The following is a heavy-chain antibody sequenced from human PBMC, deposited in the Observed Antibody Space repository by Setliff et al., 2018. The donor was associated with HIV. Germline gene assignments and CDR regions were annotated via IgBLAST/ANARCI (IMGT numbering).Heavy chain of an antibody. CDR3: ARAAGWVDTEMIKY. Sequence: GASVKVSCKASGYTFSNNGISWIRQAPGQGLESVGWISASKGYTSYPQKFRGRVTMTTDTSTSTAYMELRSLRSDDTAVYYCARAAGWVDTEMIKYWGQGTLVTVSS. CDR1: GYTFSNNG. J-gene: IGHJ4*02. D-gene: IGHD5-18*01. CDR2: ISASKGYT. V-gene: IGHV1-18*01.